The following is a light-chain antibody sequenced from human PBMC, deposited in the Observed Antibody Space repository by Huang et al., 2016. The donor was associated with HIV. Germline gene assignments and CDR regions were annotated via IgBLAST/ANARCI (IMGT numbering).Light chain of an antibody. J-gene: IGKJ4*02. CDR2: ASS. V-gene: IGKV1-12*01. Sequence: DIKMTQSPSSVSASIGDRVSFTCRASQDVNKWLAWYQQKPGVAPKLLVYASSTLQSGAPSRFRGSGSGTHFTLTINNLQAEDFATYFCQQSVTLPLTFGGGTKVELK. CDR3: QQSVTLPLT. CDR1: QDVNKW.